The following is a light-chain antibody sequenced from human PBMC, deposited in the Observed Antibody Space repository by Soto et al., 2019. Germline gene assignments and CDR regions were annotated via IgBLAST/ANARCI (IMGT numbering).Light chain of an antibody. J-gene: IGLJ3*02. CDR2: VEGNGSY. V-gene: IGLV4-60*03. CDR1: SGRSSST. Sequence: QLVLTQSSSASASLGSSVKLTCTLSSGRSSSTIAWHQQPPGKAPRFLMKVEGNGSYNKGSGVPDRFSGSTSGADRYLTISNLQSEDEADYYCETWDSNTRVFGGGTQLTVL. CDR3: ETWDSNTRV.